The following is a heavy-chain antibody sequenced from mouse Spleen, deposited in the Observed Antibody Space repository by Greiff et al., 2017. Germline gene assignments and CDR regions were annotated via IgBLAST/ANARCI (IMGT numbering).Heavy chain of an antibody. CDR3: ARGRQFAY. CDR1: GYTFTDYN. J-gene: IGHJ3*01. Sequence: VQLKQSGPELVKPGASVKIPCKASGYTFTDYNMDWVKQSHGKSLEWIGDINPNNGGTIYNQKFKGKATLTVDKSSSTAYMELRSLTSEDTAVYYCARGRQFAYWGQGTLVTVSA. CDR2: INPNNGGT. V-gene: IGHV1-18*01.